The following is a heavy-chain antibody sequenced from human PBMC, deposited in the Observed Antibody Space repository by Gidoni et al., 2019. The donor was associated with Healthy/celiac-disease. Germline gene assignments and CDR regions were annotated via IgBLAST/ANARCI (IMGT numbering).Heavy chain of an antibody. D-gene: IGHD3-9*01. CDR1: GGTFSSYA. CDR3: ARSTVADYDILTWGYYYYGMDV. V-gene: IGHV1-69*01. J-gene: IGHJ6*02. Sequence: QVQLVQSGAEVKKPGSSVKVSCKASGGTFSSYAISWFRQAPGQGLEWMGGIIPIFGTANYAQKFQGRVTITADESTSTAYMELSSLRSEDTAVYYCARSTVADYDILTWGYYYYGMDVWGQGTTVTVSS. CDR2: IIPIFGTA.